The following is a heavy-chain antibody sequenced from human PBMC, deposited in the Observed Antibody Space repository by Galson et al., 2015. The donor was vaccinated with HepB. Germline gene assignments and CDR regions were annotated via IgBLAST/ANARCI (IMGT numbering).Heavy chain of an antibody. D-gene: IGHD3-10*01. V-gene: IGHV1-18*01. Sequence: SVKVSCKASGGTFSSYAISWVRQAPGQGLEWMGWISAYNGNTNYAQKLQGRVTMTTDTSTSTAYMELRSLRSDDTAVYYCARDVVTMVRGVISEDAFDIWGQGTMVTVSS. J-gene: IGHJ3*02. CDR3: ARDVVTMVRGVISEDAFDI. CDR2: ISAYNGNT. CDR1: GGTFSSYA.